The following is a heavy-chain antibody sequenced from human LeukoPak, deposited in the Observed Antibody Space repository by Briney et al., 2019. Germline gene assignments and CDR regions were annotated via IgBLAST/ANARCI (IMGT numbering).Heavy chain of an antibody. Sequence: QPGGSLRLSCTASGFSFSDYQMNWVRQAPRGGLEWTSYISASGKTINYADSVKGRFTISRDNAKNSLYLQMNSLRAEDTAVYYCTRVQGGQYFANKYGTIDYWGQGALVIVSS. D-gene: IGHD3-9*01. CDR1: GFSFSDYQ. V-gene: IGHV3-48*03. CDR2: ISASGKTI. J-gene: IGHJ4*02. CDR3: TRVQGGQYFANKYGTIDY.